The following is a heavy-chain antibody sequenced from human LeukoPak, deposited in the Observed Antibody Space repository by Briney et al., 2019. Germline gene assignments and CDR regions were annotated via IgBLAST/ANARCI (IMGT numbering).Heavy chain of an antibody. CDR2: FDPEDGET. J-gene: IGHJ4*02. CDR3: AIRRLGCSGDSCYFDY. CDR1: GYTLTELS. D-gene: IGHD2-15*01. Sequence: ASVKVSCKVSGYTLTELSMHWVRQAPGKGLEWMGGFDPEDGETIYAQKFQGRVTMTEDTSTDTAYMELSSLRSEDTAVYYCAIRRLGCSGDSCYFDYWGQGTLVTVSS. V-gene: IGHV1-24*01.